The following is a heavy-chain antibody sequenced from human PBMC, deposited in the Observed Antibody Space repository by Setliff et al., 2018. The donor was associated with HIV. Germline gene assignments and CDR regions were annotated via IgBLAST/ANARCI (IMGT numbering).Heavy chain of an antibody. Sequence: SETLSLTCTVSGDSISSSGPGYYWGWVRQPPGGGLEWIGSVYYSGSTYYNPSLKSRVTISVDTSKNQFSLKLSSVTAADTAVYYCAREERRNSPRITMIVVPREAQRPFDYWGQGTLVTVS. CDR1: GDSISSSGPGYY. D-gene: IGHD3-22*01. V-gene: IGHV4-39*07. CDR3: AREERRNSPRITMIVVPREAQRPFDY. J-gene: IGHJ4*02. CDR2: VYYSGST.